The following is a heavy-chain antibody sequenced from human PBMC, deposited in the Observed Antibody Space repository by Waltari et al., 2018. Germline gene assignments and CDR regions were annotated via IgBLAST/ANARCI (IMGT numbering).Heavy chain of an antibody. CDR2: IKQDGSEK. CDR3: ATSGWYCFDY. Sequence: VQLVESGGGLVQPGGSLSLSCAASGFPLSSFWMNWVRQTPGKGLEWVAGIKQDGSEKYYADSVKGRFTISRDNAKNSLYLQMNSLRAEDTAVYYCATSGWYCFDYWGQGTLVTVSS. J-gene: IGHJ4*02. CDR1: GFPLSSFW. D-gene: IGHD6-19*01. V-gene: IGHV3-7*01.